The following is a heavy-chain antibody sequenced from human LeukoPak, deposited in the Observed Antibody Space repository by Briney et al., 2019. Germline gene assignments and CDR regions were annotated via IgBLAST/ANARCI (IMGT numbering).Heavy chain of an antibody. V-gene: IGHV4-59*01. D-gene: IGHD3-10*01. Sequence: SETLSLTCKVSGGSISSYYWSWIRQPPGKGLEWIGYVYYSGNTNYNPSLKSRVTISVDTSKNQLSLNLTSVTAADTAVYYCARDQTFGSGRFDYRGQGTLVTVSS. J-gene: IGHJ4*02. CDR1: GGSISSYY. CDR2: VYYSGNT. CDR3: ARDQTFGSGRFDY.